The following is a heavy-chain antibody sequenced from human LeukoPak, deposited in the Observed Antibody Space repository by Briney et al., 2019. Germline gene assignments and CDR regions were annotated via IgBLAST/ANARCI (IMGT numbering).Heavy chain of an antibody. CDR1: GFTFSSYG. D-gene: IGHD2-2*01. V-gene: IGHV3-30*18. CDR2: ISYDGSNK. CDR3: ANAMSTSRN. J-gene: IGHJ4*02. Sequence: GGSLRLSCAASGFTFSSYGMHWVRQAPGKGLEWMTVISYDGSNKYYADSVKGRFTISRDNSKNTLYLQMNSLRVEDTAVYYCANAMSTSRNWGQGTLVTVSS.